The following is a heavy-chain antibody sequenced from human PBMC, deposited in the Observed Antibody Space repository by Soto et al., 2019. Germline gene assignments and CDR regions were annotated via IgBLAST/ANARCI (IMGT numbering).Heavy chain of an antibody. J-gene: IGHJ4*02. V-gene: IGHV4-34*01. Sequence: SETLSLTCAVYGGSFSGYYWSWIRQPPGKGLEWIGEINHSGSTNYNPSLKSRVTISVDTSKNQFSLKLSSVTAADTAVYYCARGVAARFGYWGQGTLVTVSS. CDR2: INHSGST. CDR3: ARGVAARFGY. CDR1: GGSFSGYY. D-gene: IGHD6-6*01.